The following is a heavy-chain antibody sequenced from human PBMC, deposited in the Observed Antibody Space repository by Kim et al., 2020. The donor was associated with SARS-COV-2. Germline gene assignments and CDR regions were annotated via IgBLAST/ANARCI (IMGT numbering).Heavy chain of an antibody. D-gene: IGHD3-22*01. J-gene: IGHJ3*02. V-gene: IGHV3-23*01. CDR3: AKLGLYYYDSSGYYHDAFDI. Sequence: RFTISRDNSKNTLYLKMNSLRAEDTAVYYCAKLGLYYYDSSGYYHDAFDIWGQGTMVTVSS.